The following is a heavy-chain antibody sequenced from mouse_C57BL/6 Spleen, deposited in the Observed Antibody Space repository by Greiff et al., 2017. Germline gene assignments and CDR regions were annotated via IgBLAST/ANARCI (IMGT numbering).Heavy chain of an antibody. CDR1: GYAFSSSW. J-gene: IGHJ4*01. V-gene: IGHV1-82*01. CDR2: IYPGDGDT. CDR3: ARRGGYNNSYAMDY. D-gene: IGHD1-3*01. Sequence: VKLVESGPELVKPGASVKISCKASGYAFSSSWMNWVKQRPGKGLEWIGRIYPGDGDTNYNGKFKGKATLTADKSSSTAYMQHSSLTSEDSAVYVCARRGGYNNSYAMDYWGQGTSVTVSS.